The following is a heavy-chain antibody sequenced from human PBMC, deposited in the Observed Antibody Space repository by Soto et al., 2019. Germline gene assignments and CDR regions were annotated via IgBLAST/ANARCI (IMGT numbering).Heavy chain of an antibody. V-gene: IGHV3-23*01. D-gene: IGHD5-12*01. J-gene: IGHJ4*02. CDR3: AKANEVATSQSTDY. CDR2: ISGSGGST. CDR1: GFTFSSYA. Sequence: GGSVRLSCAASGFTFSSYAMSWVRQAPGKGLEWVSAISGSGGSTYYADSVKGRFTISRDNSKNTLYLQMNSLRAEDTAVYYCAKANEVATSQSTDYWGQGTLVTVSS.